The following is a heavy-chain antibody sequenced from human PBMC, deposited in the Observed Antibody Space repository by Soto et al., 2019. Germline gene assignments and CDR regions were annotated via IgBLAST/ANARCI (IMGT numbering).Heavy chain of an antibody. V-gene: IGHV3-30-3*01. D-gene: IGHD5-12*01. CDR3: AKVPGDGYNYGFDY. Sequence: PGGSLRLSCAASGFTFSSYAMHWVRQAPGKGLEWVAVISYDGSNKYYADSVKGRFTISRDNSKNTLYLQMNSLRAEDTAVYYCAKVPGDGYNYGFDYWGQGTLVTVSS. CDR1: GFTFSSYA. J-gene: IGHJ4*02. CDR2: ISYDGSNK.